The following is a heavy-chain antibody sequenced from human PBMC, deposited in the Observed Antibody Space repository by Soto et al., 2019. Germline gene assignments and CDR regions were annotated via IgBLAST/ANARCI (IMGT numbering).Heavy chain of an antibody. CDR1: GYSFTNYW. V-gene: IGHV5-10-1*03. J-gene: IGHJ5*02. Sequence: EVQLVQSGAEVKKPGESLRISCKGSGYSFTNYWITWVRQMPGKGLEWMGKIDPSDSYTTYSPSFQGHVTISADKSISTAHLQWSSLKASDTAMYYCARQASLGVAANWFDPWGQGTLVTVSS. CDR2: IDPSDSYT. CDR3: ARQASLGVAANWFDP. D-gene: IGHD3-3*01.